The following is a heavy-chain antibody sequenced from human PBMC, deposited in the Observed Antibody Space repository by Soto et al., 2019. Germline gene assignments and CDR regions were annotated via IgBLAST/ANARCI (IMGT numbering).Heavy chain of an antibody. Sequence: GSLRLSCAASGFTFSSYGMHWVRQAPGKGLEWVAVISYDGSNKYYADSVKGRFTISRDNSKNTLYLQMNSLRAEDTAVYYCAKPNYYDSSGYYDYWGQGTLVTVSS. CDR1: GFTFSSYG. CDR2: ISYDGSNK. J-gene: IGHJ4*02. CDR3: AKPNYYDSSGYYDY. V-gene: IGHV3-30*18. D-gene: IGHD3-22*01.